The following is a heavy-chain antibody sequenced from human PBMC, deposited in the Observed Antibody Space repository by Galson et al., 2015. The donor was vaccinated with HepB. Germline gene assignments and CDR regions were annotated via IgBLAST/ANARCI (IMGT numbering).Heavy chain of an antibody. CDR1: GYTFTSYA. J-gene: IGHJ4*02. CDR2: INAGSGNT. CDR3: ARGRGQQLVRGYFDY. Sequence: SVKVSCTASGYTFTSYAMHWVRQAPGQRLEWMGWINAGSGNTKYSQKFQGRVTITRDTSASTAYMELSSLRSEDTAVYYCARGRGQQLVRGYFDYWGQGTLVTVSS. V-gene: IGHV1-3*01. D-gene: IGHD6-13*01.